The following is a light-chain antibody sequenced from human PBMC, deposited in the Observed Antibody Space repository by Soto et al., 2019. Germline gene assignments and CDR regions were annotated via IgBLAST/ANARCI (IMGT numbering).Light chain of an antibody. CDR2: GAS. V-gene: IGKV3-15*01. J-gene: IGKJ1*01. CDR1: QSVSSN. Sequence: EIVMTQSPATLSVSPGEGATLSCRASQSVSSNLAWYQQKPVQAPRLLIYGASTRATGIPARFSGSGSGTVFTLTISSRQSEDFAVYYCRQYGSSPRTFGQGTKVEIK. CDR3: RQYGSSPRT.